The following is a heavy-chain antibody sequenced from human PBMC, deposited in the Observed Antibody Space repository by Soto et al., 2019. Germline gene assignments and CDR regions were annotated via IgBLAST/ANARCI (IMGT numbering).Heavy chain of an antibody. CDR2: IDWDDDK. CDR3: ARISSSSYRPWEADYGMDV. D-gene: IGHD6-6*01. CDR1: GFSLSSSGMR. Sequence: SGPTLVNPTQTLTLTCTFSGFSLSSSGMRVSWVRQPPGKALEWLARIDWDDDKFYSTSLKTRLTISKDTYKNQVVLTMTNMDPVDPATYYCARISSSSYRPWEADYGMDVWGQGTTVTVS. V-gene: IGHV2-70*04. J-gene: IGHJ6*02.